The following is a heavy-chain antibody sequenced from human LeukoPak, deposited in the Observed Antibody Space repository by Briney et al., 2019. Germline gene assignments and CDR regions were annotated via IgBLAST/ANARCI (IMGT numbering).Heavy chain of an antibody. CDR3: ARVQSPYYDFWSGYYPYYYYYMDV. D-gene: IGHD3-3*01. J-gene: IGHJ6*03. CDR2: IYSGGST. CDR1: GFTVSSNY. V-gene: IGHV3-53*01. Sequence: PGGSLRLSCAASGFTVSSNYMSWVRQAPGKGLEWVSVIYSGGSTYYADSVKGRFTISRDNSKNTLYLQMNSLRAEDTAVYYCARVQSPYYDFWSGYYPYYYYYMDVWGKGTTVTVSS.